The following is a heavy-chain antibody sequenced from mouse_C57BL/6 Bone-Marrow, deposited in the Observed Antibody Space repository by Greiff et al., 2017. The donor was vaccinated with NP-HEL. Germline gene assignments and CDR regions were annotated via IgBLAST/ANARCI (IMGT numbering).Heavy chain of an antibody. J-gene: IGHJ2*01. Sequence: QVHVKQPGAELVKPGASVKLSCKASGYTFTSYWMQWVKQRPGQGLEWIGEIDPSDSYTNYNQKFKGKATLTVDTSSSTAYMQLSSLTSEDSAVYYCAREEGNFYYYGSSYVFDYWGQGTTLTVSS. V-gene: IGHV1-50*01. CDR3: AREEGNFYYYGSSYVFDY. CDR2: IDPSDSYT. CDR1: GYTFTSYW. D-gene: IGHD1-1*01.